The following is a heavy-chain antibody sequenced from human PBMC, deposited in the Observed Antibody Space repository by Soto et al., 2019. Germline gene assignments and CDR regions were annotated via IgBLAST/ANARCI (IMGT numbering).Heavy chain of an antibody. CDR3: VRRIRYSSGWYYFDY. D-gene: IGHD6-19*01. CDR1: GGSLSSSRYY. J-gene: IGHJ4*02. CDR2: IYYSGST. Sequence: SETLSLTCTVGGGSLSSSRYYWGWIRQPPGKGLEWIGSIYYSGSTYYNPSLKSRVTISVDTSKNQFSLKLSSVTAADTAVYYFVRRIRYSSGWYYFDYWGRGTLVTGS. V-gene: IGHV4-39*01.